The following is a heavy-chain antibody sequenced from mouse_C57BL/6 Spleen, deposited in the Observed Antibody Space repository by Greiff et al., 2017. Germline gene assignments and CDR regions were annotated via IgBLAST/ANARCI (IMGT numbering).Heavy chain of an antibody. D-gene: IGHD2-1*01. CDR2: INYDGSST. V-gene: IGHV5-16*01. J-gene: IGHJ3*01. CDR3: ARRDGNYGGFAY. Sequence: EVHLVESEGGLVQPGSSVKLSCTASGFTFTDYYMAWVRQVPGKGLEWVANINYDGSSTYYLDSLKSRFIISRDNAKNILYLQMSSLKSEDTATYYCARRDGNYGGFAYWGQGTLVTVSA. CDR1: GFTFTDYY.